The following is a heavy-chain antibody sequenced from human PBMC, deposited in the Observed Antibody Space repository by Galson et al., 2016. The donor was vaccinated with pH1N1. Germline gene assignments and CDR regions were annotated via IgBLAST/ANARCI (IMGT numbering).Heavy chain of an antibody. V-gene: IGHV3-23*01. Sequence: SLRLSCAVSGFTFRSYAMNWVRQAPGKGPEWVSVISGGGTIHYADSVRGRFTISRDNSNNTVYLQINSLRAEDTGVYYCAKDKRSGWSVVGGFMDHWGQGTLVTVSS. CDR3: AKDKRSGWSVVGGFMDH. CDR1: GFTFRSYA. D-gene: IGHD6-19*01. CDR2: ISGGGTI. J-gene: IGHJ4*02.